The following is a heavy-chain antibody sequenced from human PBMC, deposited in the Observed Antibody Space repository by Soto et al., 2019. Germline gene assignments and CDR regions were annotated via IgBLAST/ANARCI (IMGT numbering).Heavy chain of an antibody. D-gene: IGHD3-3*01. CDR2: ISGSGGST. V-gene: IGHV3-23*01. CDR3: AKAAGIWSGYFIIYQGDDAFDI. CDR1: GFTFSSYA. J-gene: IGHJ3*02. Sequence: EVQLLESGGGLVQPGGSLRLSCAASGFTFSSYAMSWVRQAPGKGLEWVSAISGSGGSTYYADSVKGRFTISRDNSKNTLYLQMNSLRAEDKAVYYCAKAAGIWSGYFIIYQGDDAFDIWGQGTMVTVSS.